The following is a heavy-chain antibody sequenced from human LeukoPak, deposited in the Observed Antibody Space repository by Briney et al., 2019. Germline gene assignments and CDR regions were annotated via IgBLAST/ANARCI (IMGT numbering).Heavy chain of an antibody. D-gene: IGHD6-19*01. V-gene: IGHV4-39*07. CDR2: IYYTGST. CDR3: ARDEGWYNGMDV. J-gene: IGHJ6*02. Sequence: SETLSLTCIVSGGSISSSGYYWGWIRQPPGKGLEWIGSIYYTGSTYDNPSLKSRVTISVDTSKNQFSLKLSSVTAADTAVYYCARDEGWYNGMDVWGQGTTVTVSS. CDR1: GGSISSSGYY.